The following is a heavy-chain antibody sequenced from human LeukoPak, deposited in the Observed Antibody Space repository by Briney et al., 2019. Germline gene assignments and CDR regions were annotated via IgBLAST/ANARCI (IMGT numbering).Heavy chain of an antibody. CDR2: IFYSGST. Sequence: SETLSLTCTVSSGSISTSNYYWGWVRQPPGKALEWIGNIFYSGSTYYSPSLKSRVTISLDTSRNQFSLKLNSVTAADTAVYYCARDLSGAFDYWGQGTLVTASS. D-gene: IGHD3-10*01. CDR3: ARDLSGAFDY. CDR1: SGSISTSNYY. J-gene: IGHJ4*02. V-gene: IGHV4-39*07.